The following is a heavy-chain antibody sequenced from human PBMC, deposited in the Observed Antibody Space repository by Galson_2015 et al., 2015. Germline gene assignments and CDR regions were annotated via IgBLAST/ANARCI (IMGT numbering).Heavy chain of an antibody. J-gene: IGHJ4*02. CDR1: GFTFSSDW. CDR2: INSDGTDK. Sequence: SLRLSCAASGFTFSSDWMHWVRQAPGKGLVWVSRINSDGTDKTYADSVKGRFTISRDNARNTLYLQMNSLRAVDTAVYYCARDPLWDRTVGFDYWGQGTLVTVSS. CDR3: ARDPLWDRTVGFDY. V-gene: IGHV3-74*01. D-gene: IGHD3-16*01.